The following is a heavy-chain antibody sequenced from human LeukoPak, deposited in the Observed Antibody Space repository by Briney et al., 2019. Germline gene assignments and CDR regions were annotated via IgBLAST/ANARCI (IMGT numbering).Heavy chain of an antibody. CDR2: INHSGST. J-gene: IGHJ4*02. V-gene: IGHV4-34*01. Sequence: SETLSLTCAVYGGSFSGYYWSWIRQPPGKGLEWIGEINHSGSTNYNPSLKSRVTISVDTSKNQFSLKLSSVTAADTAVYYCARRDIAAAGAIGYWGQGTLVTVSS. CDR3: ARRDIAAAGAIGY. CDR1: GGSFSGYY. D-gene: IGHD6-13*01.